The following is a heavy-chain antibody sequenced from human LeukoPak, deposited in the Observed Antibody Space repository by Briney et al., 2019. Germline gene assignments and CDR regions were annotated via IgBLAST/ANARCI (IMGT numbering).Heavy chain of an antibody. J-gene: IGHJ4*02. V-gene: IGHV4-39*02. Sequence: SETLSLTCSVFGGSISSTTYYWVWIRQPPGKGLECIASIHYTGRAYYNPSLKSRATISADTSKNHFSLKLSSVTAADTAVYYCARRTSGRPFDCWGQGSLLTVSS. CDR2: IHYTGRA. CDR3: ARRTSGRPFDC. D-gene: IGHD6-19*01. CDR1: GGSISSTTYY.